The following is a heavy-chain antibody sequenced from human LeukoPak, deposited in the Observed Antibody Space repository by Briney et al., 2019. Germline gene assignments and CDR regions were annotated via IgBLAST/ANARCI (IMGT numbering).Heavy chain of an antibody. CDR1: GGSTSSYY. V-gene: IGHV4-59*01. Sequence: SETLSLTCTVSGGSTSSYYWSWIRQRPGKGLEWIGYIYYSGSTNYNPSLKSRVTISVDTSKNQFSLKLSSVTAADTAVYYCARGGYSYGPGFDYWGQGTLVTVSS. CDR2: IYYSGST. D-gene: IGHD5-18*01. CDR3: ARGGYSYGPGFDY. J-gene: IGHJ4*02.